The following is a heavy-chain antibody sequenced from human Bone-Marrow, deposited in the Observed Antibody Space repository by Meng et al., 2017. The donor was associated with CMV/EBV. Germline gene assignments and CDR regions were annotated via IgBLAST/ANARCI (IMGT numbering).Heavy chain of an antibody. CDR1: GGSISSYY. J-gene: IGHJ3*02. CDR2: IYYSGST. Sequence: SETLSLTCTVSGGSISSYYWSWIRQPPGKGLEWIGYIYYSGSTNYNPSLKSRVTISVDTSKNQFSLKLSSVTAADTAVYYCARDVGGATPDAFDIWGQGTMVTVSS. CDR3: ARDVGGATPDAFDI. D-gene: IGHD1-26*01. V-gene: IGHV4-59*01.